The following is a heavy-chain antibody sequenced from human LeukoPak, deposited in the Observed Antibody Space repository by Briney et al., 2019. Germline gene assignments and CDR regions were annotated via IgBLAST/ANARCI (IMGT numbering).Heavy chain of an antibody. D-gene: IGHD4-17*01. J-gene: IGHJ3*02. CDR2: ISAYNGNT. Sequence: ASVKVSCKASGYTFTSYGISWVRQAPGQGLEWMGWISAYNGNTNYAQKLQGRVTMTTDTSTSTAYMELRSLRSDGTAVYYCARDRAYGDYASDDAFDIWGQGTMVTVSS. V-gene: IGHV1-18*01. CDR3: ARDRAYGDYASDDAFDI. CDR1: GYTFTSYG.